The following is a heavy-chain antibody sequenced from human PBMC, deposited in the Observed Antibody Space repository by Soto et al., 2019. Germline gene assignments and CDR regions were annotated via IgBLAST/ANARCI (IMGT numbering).Heavy chain of an antibody. V-gene: IGHV4-59*01. CDR1: GGSISSYY. J-gene: IGHJ5*02. CDR2: IYYSGST. CDR3: ATLVAAAGTWFDA. Sequence: PSETLSLTCTVSGGSISSYYWSWIRQPPGKGLEWIGYIYYSGSTNYNPSLKSRVTMSVDTSKNHFSLKLSSVTAADTAVYYCATLVAAAGTWFDAWGQGTLVTVSS. D-gene: IGHD6-13*01.